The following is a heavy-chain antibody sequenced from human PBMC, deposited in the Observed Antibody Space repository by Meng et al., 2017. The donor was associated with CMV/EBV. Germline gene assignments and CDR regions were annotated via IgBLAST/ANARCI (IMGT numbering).Heavy chain of an antibody. J-gene: IGHJ4*02. D-gene: IGHD3-10*01. V-gene: IGHV3-30*02. CDR2: VRYDVSNK. CDR3: EKPSWFGELFVNYFDY. CDR1: VFTLSSYG. Sequence: SPAASVFTLSSYGMHWVRHAPGPGLEWVAFVRYDVSNKDYADTVKGRFTISRDNSTNTLYLQMNSPRTEGTAVYYCEKPSWFGELFVNYFDYWGQGTLVTVSS.